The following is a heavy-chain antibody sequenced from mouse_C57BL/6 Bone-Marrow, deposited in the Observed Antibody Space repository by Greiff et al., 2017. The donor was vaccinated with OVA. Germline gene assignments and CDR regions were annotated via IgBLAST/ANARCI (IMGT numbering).Heavy chain of an antibody. D-gene: IGHD2-4*01. V-gene: IGHV1-64*01. CDR3: ARGYYDYDLDY. J-gene: IGHJ2*01. Sequence: QVQLQKPGAELVKPGASVKLSCKASGYTFTSYWMHWVKQRPGQGLEWIGMIHPNSGSTNYNEKFKSKATLTVDKSSSTAYMQLSSLTSEDSAVYYCARGYYDYDLDYWGQGTTLTVSS. CDR2: IHPNSGST. CDR1: GYTFTSYW.